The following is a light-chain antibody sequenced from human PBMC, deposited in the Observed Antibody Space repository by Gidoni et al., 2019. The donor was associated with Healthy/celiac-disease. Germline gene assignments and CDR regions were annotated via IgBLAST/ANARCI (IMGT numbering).Light chain of an antibody. CDR2: AAS. CDR3: QQSYNTPFT. J-gene: IGKJ2*01. V-gene: IGKV1-39*01. CDR1: QSISSY. Sequence: DILMTQSPSSLSASVGDRVTITCRASQSISSYLNWYQQKPGKAPKLLIYAASSLRSGVPSRFSGSGSGTDCTLTISSVQPEDFATYYCQQSYNTPFTFGQGTKLEIK.